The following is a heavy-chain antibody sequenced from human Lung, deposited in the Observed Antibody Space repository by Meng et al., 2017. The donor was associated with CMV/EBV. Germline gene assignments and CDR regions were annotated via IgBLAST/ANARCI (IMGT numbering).Heavy chain of an antibody. CDR3: VRDDRYTGYDRFDS. CDR1: GYTFTSYG. CDR2: ISAYNGRS. Sequence: ASXXVSXKPSGYTFTSYGISWVRQAPGQGLEWMGWISAYNGRSNYPQRLQGRVTMTTDTSTSTAYMELRSLRSDDTAMYYCVRDDRYTGYDRFDSWGQGTXVTVSS. V-gene: IGHV1-18*01. D-gene: IGHD5-12*01. J-gene: IGHJ4*02.